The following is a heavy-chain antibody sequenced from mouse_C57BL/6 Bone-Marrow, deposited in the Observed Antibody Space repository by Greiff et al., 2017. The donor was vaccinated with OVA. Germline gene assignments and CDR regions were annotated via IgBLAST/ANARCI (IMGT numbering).Heavy chain of an antibody. Sequence: EVMLVGSGGGLVKPGGSLKLSCAASGFTFSSYAMSWVRQTPEKRLEWVATISDGGSYTYYPDNVKGRFTISRDNAKNNLYLQMSHLKSEDTAMYYCARDHETSYFDYWGQGTTLTVSS. CDR3: ARDHETSYFDY. CDR2: ISDGGSYT. V-gene: IGHV5-4*01. J-gene: IGHJ2*01. CDR1: GFTFSSYA.